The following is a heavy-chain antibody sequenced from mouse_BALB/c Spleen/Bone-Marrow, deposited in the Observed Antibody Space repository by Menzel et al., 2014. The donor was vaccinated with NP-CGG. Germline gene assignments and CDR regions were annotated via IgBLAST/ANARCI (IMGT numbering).Heavy chain of an antibody. CDR3: TRPYGSSYEYYFDY. CDR1: GYTFTSYW. CDR2: IYPSDSYT. J-gene: IGHJ2*01. D-gene: IGHD1-1*01. Sequence: VQLQQSGAELVRPGASVKLSCKASGYTFTSYWINWVKQRPGQGLEWIGNIYPSDSYTNYNQKFKDKATLTVDKSSSTAYMQLSSPTSEDSAVYHCTRPYGSSYEYYFDYWGQGTTLTVSS. V-gene: IGHV1-69*02.